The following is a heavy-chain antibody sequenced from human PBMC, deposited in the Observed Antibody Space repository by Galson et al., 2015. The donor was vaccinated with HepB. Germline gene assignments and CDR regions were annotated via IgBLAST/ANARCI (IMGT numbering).Heavy chain of an antibody. CDR2: ISGSGGII. J-gene: IGHJ6*03. D-gene: IGHD2-8*01. CDR3: ARVSTNGSYYYYMDI. CDR1: GFTFSNYH. Sequence: SLRLSCAASGFTFSNYHMNWVRQAPGKGLEWVSYISGSGGIIYYADSVKGRFTISRNNAKNSLYLQMNSLRAEDTAVYYCARVSTNGSYYYYMDIWGKGTPVTLSS. V-gene: IGHV3-48*03.